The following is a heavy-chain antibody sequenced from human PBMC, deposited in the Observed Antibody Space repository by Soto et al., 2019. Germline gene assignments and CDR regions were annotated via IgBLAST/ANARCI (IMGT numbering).Heavy chain of an antibody. V-gene: IGHV3-30*18. CDR3: AKVGGYCSGGSCYYFP. J-gene: IGHJ5*02. CDR2: ISYDGSNK. Sequence: GGSLRLSCAASGFTFSSYGMHWVRQAPGKGLEWVAVISYDGSNKYYADSVKGRFTISRDNSKNTLYLQMNSLRAEDTAVYYCAKVGGYCSGGSCYYFPWGQGTLVTVSS. D-gene: IGHD2-15*01. CDR1: GFTFSSYG.